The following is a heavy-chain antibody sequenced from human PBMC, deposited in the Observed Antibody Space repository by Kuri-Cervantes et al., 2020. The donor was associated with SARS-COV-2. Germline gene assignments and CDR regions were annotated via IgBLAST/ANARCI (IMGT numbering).Heavy chain of an antibody. J-gene: IGHJ4*02. CDR3: ARGLGSSWPMTTYYFDY. Sequence: GESLKISCAASGFTFSSYAMHWVRQAPGKGLEWVAVITYDGSNKYYADSVKGRFTISRDNSENTLYLQMNSLRSDDTAVYYCARGLGSSWPMTTYYFDYWGQGTLVTVSS. CDR2: ITYDGSNK. V-gene: IGHV3-30-3*01. D-gene: IGHD6-13*01. CDR1: GFTFSSYA.